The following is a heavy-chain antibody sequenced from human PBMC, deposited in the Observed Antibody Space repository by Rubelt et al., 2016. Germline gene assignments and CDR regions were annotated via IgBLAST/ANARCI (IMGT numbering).Heavy chain of an antibody. CDR1: GFTFSSYS. D-gene: IGHD6-19*01. J-gene: IGHJ6*02. CDR2: ISSTTTST. V-gene: IGHV3-21*05. CDR3: ARAGGYSSGWYSQGEYYYGMDV. Sequence: EVQLVESGGGLVKPGGSLRLSCAASGFTFSSYSMNWVRQAPGKGLEWVSYISSTTTSTYYADSVKGRFTISRDNAKNSPYLQMNSLRAEDTAVYYWARAGGYSSGWYSQGEYYYGMDVWGQGTTVTVSS.